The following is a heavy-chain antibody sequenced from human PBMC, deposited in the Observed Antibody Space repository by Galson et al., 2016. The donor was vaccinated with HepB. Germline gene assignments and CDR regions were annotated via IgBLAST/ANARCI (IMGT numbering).Heavy chain of an antibody. CDR1: GYTFTSYT. CDR2: INAGTGNT. Sequence: SVKVSCKASGYTFTSYTIHWVRQAPGQGLEWMGWINAGTGNTKYSQNFQGRVTITRDTSASTAYMELSSLRSEDTAVYYCARDLDYDSGGYYDYWGQGTLVTVSS. CDR3: ARDLDYDSGGYYDY. D-gene: IGHD3-22*01. J-gene: IGHJ4*02. V-gene: IGHV1-3*01.